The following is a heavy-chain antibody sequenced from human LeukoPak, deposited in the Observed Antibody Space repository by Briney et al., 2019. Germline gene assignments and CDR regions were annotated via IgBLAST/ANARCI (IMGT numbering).Heavy chain of an antibody. CDR3: AKGWGVTSYGFWDN. CDR1: GFTFRSYG. CDR2: ISDDSTST. D-gene: IGHD2-21*02. J-gene: IGHJ4*02. Sequence: GGSLRLSCAASGFTFRSYGMTRVRQAPGKGLEWVSTISDDSTSTYYADSVKGRFTISRDNSKNTLYLQVNSLGAEDTAVYYCAKGWGVTSYGFWDNWGQGTLVSVSS. V-gene: IGHV3-23*01.